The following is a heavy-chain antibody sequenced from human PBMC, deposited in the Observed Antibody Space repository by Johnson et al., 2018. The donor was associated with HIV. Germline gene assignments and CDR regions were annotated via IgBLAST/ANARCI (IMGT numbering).Heavy chain of an antibody. CDR2: ISWNSGSI. CDR3: TTSGGEWELPGAFDI. Sequence: DVQVVESGGGLVQPGRSLRLSCAASGFTFDDYAMHWVRQAPGKGLEWVSGISWNSGSIGYADSVKGRFTMYRDNAKNFLYLQMHSLRAEDTALYYCTTSGGEWELPGAFDIWGQGTMVTVSS. J-gene: IGHJ3*02. CDR1: GFTFDDYA. V-gene: IGHV3-9*01. D-gene: IGHD1-26*01.